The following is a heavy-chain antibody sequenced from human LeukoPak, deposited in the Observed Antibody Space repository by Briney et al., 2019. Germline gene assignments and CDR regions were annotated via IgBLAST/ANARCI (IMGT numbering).Heavy chain of an antibody. J-gene: IGHJ4*02. CDR2: IIPIFGTA. CDR3: ARNKEYSYGFDY. V-gene: IGHV1-69*05. Sequence: SVKVSCKASGGTFSSYAISSVRQAPGQGLEWMGGIIPIFGTANYAQKFQGRVTIATDESTSTAYMELSSLRSEDTAVYYCARNKEYSYGFDYWGQGTLVTVSS. CDR1: GGTFSSYA. D-gene: IGHD5-18*01.